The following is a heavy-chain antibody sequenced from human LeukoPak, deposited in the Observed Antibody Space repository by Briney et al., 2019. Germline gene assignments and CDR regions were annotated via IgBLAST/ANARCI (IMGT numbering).Heavy chain of an antibody. J-gene: IGHJ4*02. CDR2: IKYDGYEE. CDR1: GFTFSRYW. Sequence: PGGSLRLSCAASGFTFSRYWMSWMRQAPGKGLEWVANIKYDGYEEYYVDSVKGRFTISRDNAKNSLYLQLNSLRVEDTAVYYCKSGGAAPGSFDCWGQGTLVTVSP. D-gene: IGHD1-1*01. CDR3: KSGGAAPGSFDC. V-gene: IGHV3-7*01.